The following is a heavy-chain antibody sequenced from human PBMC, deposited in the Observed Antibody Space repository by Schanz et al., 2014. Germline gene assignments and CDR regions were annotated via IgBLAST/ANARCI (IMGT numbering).Heavy chain of an antibody. V-gene: IGHV3-11*05. J-gene: IGHJ6*02. CDR3: ARFLARYQYYGVDV. CDR2: ISGSSIHK. Sequence: DLVESGGDLVKPGGSPRLSCAASGFTFSDYYMAWIRQAPGKGLEWVSHISGSSIHKNYADSVKGRFSISRDNGETSVYLQINSLRVEDTAVYYCARFLARYQYYGVDVWGQGTTVIVSS. D-gene: IGHD3-3*01. CDR1: GFTFSDYY.